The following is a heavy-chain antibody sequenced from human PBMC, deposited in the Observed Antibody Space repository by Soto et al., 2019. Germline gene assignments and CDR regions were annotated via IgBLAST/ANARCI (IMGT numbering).Heavy chain of an antibody. D-gene: IGHD3-9*01. CDR1: GGSISSGGYY. J-gene: IGHJ4*02. CDR2: IYYSGST. V-gene: IGHV4-31*03. CDR3: ARDSYDILTGYSYYFDY. Sequence: PSETLSLTCTVSGGSISSGGYYWSWIRQHPGKGLEWIGYIYYSGSTYYNPSLKSRVTISVDTSKNQFSLKLSSVTAADTAVHYCARDSYDILTGYSYYFDYWGQGTLVTVSS.